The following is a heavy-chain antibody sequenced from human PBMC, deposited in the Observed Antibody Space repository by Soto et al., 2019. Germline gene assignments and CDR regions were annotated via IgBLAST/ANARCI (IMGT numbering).Heavy chain of an antibody. CDR3: TTESNVERATNYFDY. J-gene: IGHJ4*02. V-gene: IGHV3-15*01. CDR1: GFTFSNAW. Sequence: GGSLRLSCAASGFTFSNAWMSWVRQAPGKGLEWVGRIKSKTDGGTTDYAAPVKGRFTISRDDSKNTLYLQMNSLKTEDTAVYYCTTESNVERATNYFDYWGQGTLVTVSS. CDR2: IKSKTDGGTT. D-gene: IGHD2-8*01.